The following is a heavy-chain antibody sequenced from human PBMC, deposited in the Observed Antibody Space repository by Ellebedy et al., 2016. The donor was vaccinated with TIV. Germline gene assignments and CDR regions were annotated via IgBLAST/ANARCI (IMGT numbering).Heavy chain of an antibody. Sequence: GGSLRLSXVASGLKFRTDGMTWVRQAPGKGLEWVAVIWYDGSNRNYAESVKGRFTVSRDNSKSTLYPQMNSLRVDDTAVYYCARDGGDYWGQGTLVTVSS. CDR3: ARDGGDY. CDR2: IWYDGSNR. J-gene: IGHJ4*02. V-gene: IGHV3-33*01. CDR1: GLKFRTDG.